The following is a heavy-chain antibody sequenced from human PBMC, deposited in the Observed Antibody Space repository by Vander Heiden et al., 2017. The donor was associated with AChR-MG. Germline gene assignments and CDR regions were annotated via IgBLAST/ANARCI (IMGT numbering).Heavy chain of an antibody. V-gene: IGHV3-23*01. CDR3: AKTKGRNYDFWSGYYGFDY. CDR2: ISGSGGST. CDR1: GFTFSSYA. J-gene: IGHJ4*02. Sequence: EVQLLESGGGLVQPGGSLRLSCAASGFTFSSYAMGWVRQAPGKGLEWVSAISGSGGSTYYADSVKGRFTISRDNSKNTLYLQMNSLRAEDTAVYYCAKTKGRNYDFWSGYYGFDYWGQGTLVTVSS. D-gene: IGHD3-3*01.